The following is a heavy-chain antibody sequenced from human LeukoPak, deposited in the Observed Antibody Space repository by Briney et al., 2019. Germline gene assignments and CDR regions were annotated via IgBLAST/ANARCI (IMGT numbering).Heavy chain of an antibody. CDR3: ARDFDSFYCSGGSCYHVY. J-gene: IGHJ4*02. D-gene: IGHD2-15*01. Sequence: GGSLRLSCAASGFTFSSYWMSWVRQAPGKGLEWVANIKQDGSEKYYVDSVKGRFTISRDNAKNSLYLQMNSLRAEDTAVYYCARDFDSFYCSGGSCYHVYWGQGTLVTVSS. CDR1: GFTFSSYW. CDR2: IKQDGSEK. V-gene: IGHV3-7*04.